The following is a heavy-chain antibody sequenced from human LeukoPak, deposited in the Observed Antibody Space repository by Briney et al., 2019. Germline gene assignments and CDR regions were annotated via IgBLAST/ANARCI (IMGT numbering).Heavy chain of an antibody. CDR3: ARGTGTGWRFDF. CDR2: ISFSGSYI. CDR1: GFTFTTYG. Sequence: GGSLRLSCAASGFTFTTYGFNWVRQAPGKGLERVSSISFSGSYIYYADSVKGRFTISRDNAKNSVYLQMNSLRDDDTAVYYCARGTGTGWRFDFWGQGTLVTVSS. V-gene: IGHV3-21*01. D-gene: IGHD3/OR15-3a*01. J-gene: IGHJ4*02.